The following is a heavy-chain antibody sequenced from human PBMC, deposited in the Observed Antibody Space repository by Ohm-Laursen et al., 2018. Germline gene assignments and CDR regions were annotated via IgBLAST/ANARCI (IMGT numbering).Heavy chain of an antibody. CDR1: GGSIGSYY. J-gene: IGHJ4*02. Sequence: SETLSLTCTVSGGSIGSYYWSWIRQPPGKGLEWIGYIYYSGSTNYNPSLKSRVTMSVDTSKNQFSLKLSSVTAADTAVYYCAVGYFDSLIDYWGQGTLVTVPS. CDR2: IYYSGST. D-gene: IGHD3-9*01. V-gene: IGHV4-59*12. CDR3: AVGYFDSLIDY.